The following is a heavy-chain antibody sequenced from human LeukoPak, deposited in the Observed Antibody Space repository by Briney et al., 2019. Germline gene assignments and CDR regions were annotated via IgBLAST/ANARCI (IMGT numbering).Heavy chain of an antibody. CDR2: IIPHFRTP. CDR3: AREVQLETATVIYFDY. Sequence: SVKVSCKASGGSFSRYGISWVRQAPGQGLGWMGSIIPHFRTPSYAQKFQGRVTVTTDESTSTAYMELSSLRSEDTAVYYCAREVQLETATVIYFDYWGQGTLVTVSS. D-gene: IGHD5-18*01. J-gene: IGHJ4*02. V-gene: IGHV1-69*05. CDR1: GGSFSRYG.